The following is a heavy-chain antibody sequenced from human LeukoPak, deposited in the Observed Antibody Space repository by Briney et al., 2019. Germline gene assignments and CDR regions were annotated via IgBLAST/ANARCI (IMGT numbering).Heavy chain of an antibody. J-gene: IGHJ4*02. CDR3: SLQGYYDSRFDY. V-gene: IGHV3-21*04. D-gene: IGHD3-22*01. CDR1: GFTFSSYT. CDR2: ISTSSSYI. Sequence: PGGSLRLSCAASGFTFSSYTMNWVRQAPGKGLEWVSSISTSSSYIYYADSVKGRFTISRDNSKNTLYLQMNSLRAEDTAVYYCSLQGYYDSRFDYWGQGTLVTVSS.